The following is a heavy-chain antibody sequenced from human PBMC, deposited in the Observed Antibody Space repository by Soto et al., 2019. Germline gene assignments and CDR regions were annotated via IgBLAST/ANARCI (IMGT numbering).Heavy chain of an antibody. V-gene: IGHV3-23*01. CDR1: GFTFSTYA. D-gene: IGHD1-1*01. J-gene: IGHJ4*02. Sequence: EVPLLDSGGCLVQPGGSLRLSCAASGFTFSTYAMTWVRQARGMGLEWVAAIGGSGVTTYYADSVKGRFTISRDNSRNTLYLQMNSLRAADTAGYYCAKGTANWSFGSFGYWGQGTLVAGSS. CDR3: AKGTANWSFGSFGY. CDR2: IGGSGVTT.